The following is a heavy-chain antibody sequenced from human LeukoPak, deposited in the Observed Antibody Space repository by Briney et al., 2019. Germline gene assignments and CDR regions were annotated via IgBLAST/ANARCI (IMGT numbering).Heavy chain of an antibody. CDR1: GGSFSGYY. D-gene: IGHD2-2*01. J-gene: IGHJ6*02. Sequence: SETLSLACAVYGGSFSGYYWSWIRQPPGKGLEWIGEINHSGSTNYNPSLKSRVTISVDTSKNQFSLKLRSVTAADTAVYYCARVVPALFNMDVWGQGTTVTVSS. CDR2: INHSGST. CDR3: ARVVPALFNMDV. V-gene: IGHV4-34*01.